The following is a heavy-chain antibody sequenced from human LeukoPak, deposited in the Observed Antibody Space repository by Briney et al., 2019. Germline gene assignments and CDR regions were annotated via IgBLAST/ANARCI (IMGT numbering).Heavy chain of an antibody. CDR1: GFTFSCYS. D-gene: IGHD2-2*01. Sequence: GGSLRLSCAASGFTFSCYSMNWVRQAPGKGLEWVSSISSSSSYIYYADSVKGRFTISRDNAKNSLYLQMNSLRAEDTAVYYCARLVVVPAASGAFDIWGQGTMVTVSS. CDR2: ISSSSSYI. CDR3: ARLVVVPAASGAFDI. V-gene: IGHV3-21*01. J-gene: IGHJ3*02.